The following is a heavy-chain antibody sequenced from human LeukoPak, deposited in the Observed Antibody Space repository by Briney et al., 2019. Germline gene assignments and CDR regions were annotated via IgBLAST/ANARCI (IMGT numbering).Heavy chain of an antibody. CDR3: ASSSGWYRTGIGYFDL. Sequence: SVKLSCKASGATFSSYAISWVRQAPGQGLEWMGGIIPIFGTANYAQKFQGRGTITADESTSTAYMELSSLRSEDTAVYYCASSSGWYRTGIGYFDLWGRGTLVTVSS. CDR1: GATFSSYA. CDR2: IIPIFGTA. J-gene: IGHJ2*01. D-gene: IGHD6-19*01. V-gene: IGHV1-69*13.